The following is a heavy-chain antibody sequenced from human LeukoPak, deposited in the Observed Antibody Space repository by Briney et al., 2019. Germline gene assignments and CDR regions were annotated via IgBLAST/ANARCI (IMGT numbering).Heavy chain of an antibody. CDR2: ISGSGGST. D-gene: IGHD3-9*01. CDR3: AKDNKEARYDILTGCYPTLPYYGMDV. CDR1: GFTFSSYA. Sequence: GGSLRLSCAASGFTFSSYAMSWVRQAPGKGLEWVSAISGSGGSTYYADSVKGRFTISRDNSKNTLYLQMNSLRAEDAAVYYCAKDNKEARYDILTGCYPTLPYYGMDVWGQGTTVTVSS. J-gene: IGHJ6*02. V-gene: IGHV3-23*01.